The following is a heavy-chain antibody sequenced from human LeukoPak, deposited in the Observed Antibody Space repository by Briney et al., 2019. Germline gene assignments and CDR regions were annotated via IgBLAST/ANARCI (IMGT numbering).Heavy chain of an antibody. CDR1: GGSISSYY. CDR3: ARDVGYCSSTSCSNWFDP. D-gene: IGHD2-2*01. CDR2: IYTSGST. J-gene: IGHJ5*02. Sequence: PSETLSLTGTVSGGSISSYYWSWLRQPDGKGLEWIGRIYTSGSTNYNPSLKSRVIMSVDTSKNQFSLKLSSVTAADTAVYYCARDVGYCSSTSCSNWFDPLGQGTLVTVSS. V-gene: IGHV4-4*07.